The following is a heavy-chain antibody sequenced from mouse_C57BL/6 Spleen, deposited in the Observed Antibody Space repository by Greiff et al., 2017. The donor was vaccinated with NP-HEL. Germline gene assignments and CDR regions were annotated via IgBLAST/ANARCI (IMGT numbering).Heavy chain of an antibody. CDR2: IDPSDSYT. CDR3: ARSLRYDEDYAMDY. Sequence: QVQLQQPGAELVMPGASVKLSCKASGYTFTSYWMHWVKQRPGQGLEWIGEIDPSDSYTNYNQKFQGKSTLTVDKSSSTAYMQLSSLTSEDSAVYYCARSLRYDEDYAMDYWGQGTSVTVSS. D-gene: IGHD2-12*01. J-gene: IGHJ4*01. CDR1: GYTFTSYW. V-gene: IGHV1-69*01.